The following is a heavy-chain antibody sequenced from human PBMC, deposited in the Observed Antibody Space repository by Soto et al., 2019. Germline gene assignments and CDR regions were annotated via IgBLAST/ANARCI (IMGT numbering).Heavy chain of an antibody. CDR3: ARGNWEFDY. CDR2: IYYSGST. J-gene: IGHJ4*02. V-gene: IGHV4-59*01. D-gene: IGHD1-1*01. CDR1: GGSISSYY. Sequence: KSSETLSLTCTVSGGSISSYYWSWIRQPPGKGLEWIGYIYYSGSTNYNPSLKSRVTISVDTSKNQFSLKLSSVTAADTAVYYCARGNWEFDYWGQGTLVTVSS.